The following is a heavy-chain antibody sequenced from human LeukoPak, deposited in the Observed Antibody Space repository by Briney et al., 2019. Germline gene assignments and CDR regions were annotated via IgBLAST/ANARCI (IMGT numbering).Heavy chain of an antibody. D-gene: IGHD1-26*01. Sequence: GGSLRLSCAASGFTFSSSAMSWVRQVPGKGLEWVSGISASGGSTYYADSVRGRFTISRDNSKNTLYVQMNSLRDEDTAVYYCAKGGKWDVTPFDYWGQGTLVTVSS. V-gene: IGHV3-23*01. CDR3: AKGGKWDVTPFDY. CDR1: GFTFSSSA. CDR2: ISASGGST. J-gene: IGHJ4*02.